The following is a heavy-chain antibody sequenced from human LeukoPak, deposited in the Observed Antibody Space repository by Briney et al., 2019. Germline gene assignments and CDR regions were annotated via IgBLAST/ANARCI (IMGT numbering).Heavy chain of an antibody. D-gene: IGHD4-17*01. Sequence: SETLSLTCTVSSGPISTYYWNWIRQPPGKGLEWIGYIYYSGSTNYNPSLKSRVTISVDTSKNQFSLKLSSVTAADTAVYYCARDLGYGDPFDYWGQGTLVTVSS. CDR2: IYYSGST. CDR3: ARDLGYGDPFDY. J-gene: IGHJ4*02. V-gene: IGHV4-59*01. CDR1: SGPISTYY.